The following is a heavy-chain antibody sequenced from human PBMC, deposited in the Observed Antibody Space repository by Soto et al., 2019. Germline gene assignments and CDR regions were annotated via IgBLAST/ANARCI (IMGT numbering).Heavy chain of an antibody. J-gene: IGHJ6*02. Sequence: QLQLQESGSGLVKPSQTLSLTCAVSGGSISSGGYSWSWIRQPPRKGLEWIGYIYHSGSTYYNPSLKSRVTISVDRSKNQFSLKLSSVTAADTAVYYCARAHYGDYGYGMDVWGQGTTVTVSS. CDR1: GGSISSGGYS. V-gene: IGHV4-30-2*01. CDR3: ARAHYGDYGYGMDV. CDR2: IYHSGST. D-gene: IGHD4-17*01.